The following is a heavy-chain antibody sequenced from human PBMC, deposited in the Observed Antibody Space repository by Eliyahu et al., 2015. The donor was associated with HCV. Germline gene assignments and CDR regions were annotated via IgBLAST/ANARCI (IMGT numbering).Heavy chain of an antibody. V-gene: IGHV3-48*02. CDR1: GFTFSSXS. Sequence: EVQLVESGGGLVQPGGSLRLSCAASGFTFSSXSMNWVRQAPGXGLEWVSYISSSSSTIYYADSVKGRFTISRDNAKNSLYLQMNSLRDEDTAVYYCARDRVTIFGVVIDAFDIWGQGTMVTVSS. CDR3: ARDRVTIFGVVIDAFDI. D-gene: IGHD3-3*01. J-gene: IGHJ3*02. CDR2: ISSSSSTI.